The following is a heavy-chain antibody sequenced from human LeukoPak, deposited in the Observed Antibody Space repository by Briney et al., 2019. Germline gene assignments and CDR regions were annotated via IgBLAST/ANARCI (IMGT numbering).Heavy chain of an antibody. CDR3: AKKGVLRGGYYFDY. J-gene: IGHJ4*02. CDR1: GFTFSSYE. D-gene: IGHD2/OR15-2a*01. V-gene: IGHV3-48*03. CDR2: ISSSGSTI. Sequence: PGGSLRLSCAASGFTFSSYEMNWVRQAPGKGLEWVSYISSSGSTIYYADSVKGRFTISRDNSKNTLYLQMNSLRAEDTAVYYCAKKGVLRGGYYFDYWGQGTLVTVSS.